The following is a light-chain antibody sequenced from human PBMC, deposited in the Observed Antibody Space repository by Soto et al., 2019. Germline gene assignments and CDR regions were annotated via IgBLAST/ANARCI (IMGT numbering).Light chain of an antibody. CDR2: GAF. CDR1: QSVISN. Sequence: EIVMTQSPVTLSVSPGERVTLSCRASQSVISNLAWYQQKPGQAPSLLIYGAFTRATGIPARFSGTGSGTEFTLSISSLQSEDFALYYCQQYNDWPLTFGQGTKLDIK. J-gene: IGKJ1*01. V-gene: IGKV3-15*01. CDR3: QQYNDWPLT.